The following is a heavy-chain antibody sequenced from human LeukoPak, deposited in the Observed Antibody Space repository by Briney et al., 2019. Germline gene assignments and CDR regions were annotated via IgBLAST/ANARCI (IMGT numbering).Heavy chain of an antibody. J-gene: IGHJ4*02. CDR3: ARGATGTTFDY. V-gene: IGHV3-20*04. CDR2: INWNGGST. CDR1: GFKFDDYG. D-gene: IGHD1-1*01. Sequence: GGSLGLSCAASGFKFDDYGMSWVRQAPGKGLEWVSGINWNGGSTGYADSVKGRFTIFRDNAKNSLYLQMNSLRAEDTAFYYCARGATGTTFDYWGQGTLVTVSS.